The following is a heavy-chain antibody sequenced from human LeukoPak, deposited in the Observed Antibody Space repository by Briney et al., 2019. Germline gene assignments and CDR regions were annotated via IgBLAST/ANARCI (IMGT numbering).Heavy chain of an antibody. V-gene: IGHV1-69*05. Sequence: SVKLSCNVSVRTFSSYAISWVRQAPGQGLEWMGWIIHIFGTANYAQNLQGRVTMTTDTSTSTAYMELRSLRSDDTAVYYCARGSSSSVDWGQGTLVTVSS. J-gene: IGHJ4*02. CDR2: IIHIFGTA. D-gene: IGHD6-6*01. CDR1: VRTFSSYA. CDR3: ARGSSSSVD.